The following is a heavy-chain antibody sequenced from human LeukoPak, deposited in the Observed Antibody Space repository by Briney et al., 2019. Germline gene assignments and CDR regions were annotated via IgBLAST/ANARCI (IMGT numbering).Heavy chain of an antibody. J-gene: IGHJ6*02. CDR2: IIPIFGTA. V-gene: IGHV1-69*13. CDR3: ARDLPGDPLPYYGMDV. CDR1: GGTFSSYA. D-gene: IGHD4-17*01. Sequence: SVKVSCKASGGTFSSYAISWVRQAPGQGLEWMGGIIPIFGTANYAQKFQGRVTITADESTSTAYMELSSLRSEDTAVYYCARDLPGDPLPYYGMDVWGQGTTVTVSS.